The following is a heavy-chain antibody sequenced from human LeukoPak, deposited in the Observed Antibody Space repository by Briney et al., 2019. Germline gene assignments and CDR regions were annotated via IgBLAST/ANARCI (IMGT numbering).Heavy chain of an antibody. J-gene: IGHJ4*02. CDR1: GFTFSRYS. D-gene: IGHD6-13*01. CDR2: ISGGSTYI. Sequence: PGGSLRLSCAASGFTFSRYSMNWVRQAPRKGLEWVSSISGGSTYIYYADSVKGRFTISRDNAKNSLFLQMNSLRAEDTAVYYCARGPLIAAAGTWWGQGTLVTVSS. V-gene: IGHV3-21*04. CDR3: ARGPLIAAAGTW.